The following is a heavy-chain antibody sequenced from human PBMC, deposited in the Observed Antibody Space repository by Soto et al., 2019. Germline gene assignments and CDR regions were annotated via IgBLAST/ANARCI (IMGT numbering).Heavy chain of an antibody. V-gene: IGHV1-2*04. Sequence: ASVKVSCKASEYTFTGYYMHWVRQAPGQGLEWMGWINPNSGGTNYAQKFQGWVTMTRDTSISTAYMELSRLRSDDTAVYYCARGGIAVAGLDYWGQGTLVTVSS. D-gene: IGHD6-19*01. CDR1: EYTFTGYY. CDR2: INPNSGGT. J-gene: IGHJ4*02. CDR3: ARGGIAVAGLDY.